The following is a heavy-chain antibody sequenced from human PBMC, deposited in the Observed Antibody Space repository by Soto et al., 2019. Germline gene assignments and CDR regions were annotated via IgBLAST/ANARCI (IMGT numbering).Heavy chain of an antibody. Sequence: ASVRVSCKASGYTFTSYGISWVRQAPGEGHEWMGWISAYNGNTNYAQKLQGRVTMTTDTSTSTAYLELSSLRSDDTAVYYCARDKPSAEAGTKGWLDAWGQGTRGRVS. CDR3: ARDKPSAEAGTKGWLDA. V-gene: IGHV1-18*01. CDR2: ISAYNGNT. D-gene: IGHD6-13*01. J-gene: IGHJ5*02. CDR1: GYTFTSYG.